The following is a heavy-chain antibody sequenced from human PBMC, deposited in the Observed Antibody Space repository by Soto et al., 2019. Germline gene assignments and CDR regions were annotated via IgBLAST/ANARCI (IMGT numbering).Heavy chain of an antibody. CDR3: ARDRGLLLYYFDY. D-gene: IGHD2-21*01. CDR2: IYNSGST. V-gene: IGHV4-4*09. J-gene: IGHJ4*02. CDR1: GGSISSYY. Sequence: SETLSLTCTVSGGSISSYYWSWIRQPPGKGLEWIGYIYNSGSTHYNPSLKSRVTISVDTSKNQFSLNLNSVTAADTAVYYCARDRGLLLYYFDYWGQGTLVTVSS.